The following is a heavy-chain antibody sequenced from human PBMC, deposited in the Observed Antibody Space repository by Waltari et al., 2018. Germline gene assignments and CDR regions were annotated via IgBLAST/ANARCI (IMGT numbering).Heavy chain of an antibody. CDR2: IFQTGFT. CDR1: GSSLPRGSF. D-gene: IGHD6-13*01. CDR3: ARAPGVAAAAYFDY. J-gene: IGHJ4*02. V-gene: IGHV4-38-2*02. Sequence: QVQLQESGPGLVKPSETLSPPCCFSGSSLPRGSFGGWIRPPPGTGLEWIGTIFQTGFTYYTPALRGRVTMSLDTSKNQFSLNLRSVTAADTAMYYCARAPGVAAAAYFDYWGQGVLVTVSS.